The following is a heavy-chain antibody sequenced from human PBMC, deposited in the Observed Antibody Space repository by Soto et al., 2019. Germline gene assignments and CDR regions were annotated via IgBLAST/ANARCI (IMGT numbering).Heavy chain of an antibody. D-gene: IGHD6-6*01. CDR2: IYYSGRT. CDR3: ARSIDGYHYYGMDV. CDR1: GVSFGSGDYY. V-gene: IGHV4-30-4*01. Sequence: QVQLQESGPGLVKPSQTLSVTCTVSGVSFGSGDYYWSWIRQPPGKGLEWIGYIYYSGRTYYNPSLKSRVTISVDTSKNQISLKLSSVTAADTAVYHCARSIDGYHYYGMDVWGQGTTVTVSS. J-gene: IGHJ6*02.